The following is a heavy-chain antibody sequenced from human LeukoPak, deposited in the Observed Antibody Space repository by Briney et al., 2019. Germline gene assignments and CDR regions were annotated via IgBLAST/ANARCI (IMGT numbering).Heavy chain of an antibody. D-gene: IGHD6-13*01. CDR1: GFTFSSYG. CDR3: AKDRGSSWYSNYYYYYMDV. J-gene: IGHJ6*03. V-gene: IGHV3-23*01. CDR2: INTSGGST. Sequence: GGSLRLSCAASGFTFSSYGMSWVRQAPGKGLEWVSAINTSGGSTYYADSVKGRFTISRDNSKNTLYLQMNSLRAEDTAIYYCAKDRGSSWYSNYYYYYMDVWGKGTTVTISS.